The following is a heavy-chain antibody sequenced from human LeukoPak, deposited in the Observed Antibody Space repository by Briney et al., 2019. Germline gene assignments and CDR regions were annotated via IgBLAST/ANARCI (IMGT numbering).Heavy chain of an antibody. CDR1: GGSISSYY. Sequence: SETLSLTCTVSGGSISSYYWSWIRQPPGKGLEWIGYIYYSGSTNYNPSLKSRVTISVDTSKNQFSLKLSSVTAADTAVYYCARFPGYCSSTSCPYWFDPWGQGTLVTVFS. J-gene: IGHJ5*02. CDR2: IYYSGST. V-gene: IGHV4-59*01. D-gene: IGHD2-2*01. CDR3: ARFPGYCSSTSCPYWFDP.